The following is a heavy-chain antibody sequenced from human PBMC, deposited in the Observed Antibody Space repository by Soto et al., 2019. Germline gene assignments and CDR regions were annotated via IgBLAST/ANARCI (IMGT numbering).Heavy chain of an antibody. V-gene: IGHV4-38-2*01. D-gene: IGHD2-15*01. CDR2: IFHGGNT. CDR1: GFFISSGNY. CDR3: ARARWYDAFDV. J-gene: IGHJ3*01. Sequence: SETLSLTCAVSGFFISSGNYWGWIRKRPGKGLEGSGSIFHGGNTYYHPPLKSPVNISVDMSNNQFSPKLNSVTAADTAVYSCARARWYDAFDVWGQGKVVTVSS.